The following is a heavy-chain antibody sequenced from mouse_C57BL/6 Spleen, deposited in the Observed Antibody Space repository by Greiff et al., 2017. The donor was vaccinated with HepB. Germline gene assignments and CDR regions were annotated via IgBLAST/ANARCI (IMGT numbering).Heavy chain of an antibody. D-gene: IGHD5-5*01. CDR2: IYPRSGNT. CDR1: GYTFTSYG. CDR3: ARDGALPIYAMDY. Sequence: QVQLKESGAELVRPGASVKLSCKASGYTFTSYGISWVKQRTGQGLEWIGEIYPRSGNTDYNEKFKGKATLTVDKSSSTAYMELRSLTSEDSAVYFCARDGALPIYAMDYWGQGTSVTVSS. V-gene: IGHV1-81*01. J-gene: IGHJ4*01.